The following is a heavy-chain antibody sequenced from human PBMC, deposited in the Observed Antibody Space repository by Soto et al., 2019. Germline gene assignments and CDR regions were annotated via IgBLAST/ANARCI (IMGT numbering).Heavy chain of an antibody. V-gene: IGHV4-30-4*01. CDR1: GGSISSGDYY. CDR3: ARDLGYGGNSYFDY. CDR2: IYYSGST. J-gene: IGHJ4*02. D-gene: IGHD4-17*01. Sequence: SETLSLTCTVSGGSISSGDYYWSWIRQPPGKGLEWIGYIYYSGSTYYNPSLKSRVTISVDTSKNQFSLKLSSVTAADTAVYYCARDLGYGGNSYFDYWGQGTLVTVSS.